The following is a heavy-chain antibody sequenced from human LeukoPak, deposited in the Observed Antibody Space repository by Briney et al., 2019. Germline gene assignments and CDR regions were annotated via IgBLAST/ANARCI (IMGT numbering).Heavy chain of an antibody. D-gene: IGHD1-1*01. V-gene: IGHV3-33*06. Sequence: GGSLRLSCAASGFIFSIYGMHWVRQAPGKGLEWVAAIWSDGSNRYYADSVKGRFTISRDNSKNTLFLELNSLRVEDTGVYYCAKDGMKSYYFANWGQGSMVTVSS. CDR3: AKDGMKSYYFAN. J-gene: IGHJ4*02. CDR2: IWSDGSNR. CDR1: GFIFSIYG.